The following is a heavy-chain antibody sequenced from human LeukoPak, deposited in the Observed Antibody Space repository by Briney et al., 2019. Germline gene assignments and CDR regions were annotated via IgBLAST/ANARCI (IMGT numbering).Heavy chain of an antibody. Sequence: PGGSLRLSCAASGFTFDDYAMHWVRHAPGKGLEWVSGISWNSGSIGYADSVKGRFTISRDNAKNSLCLQMNSLRADDTAVYYCAKAKYSSSSDLLDYWGQGTLVTVSS. V-gene: IGHV3-9*01. J-gene: IGHJ4*02. CDR3: AKAKYSSSSDLLDY. CDR2: ISWNSGSI. D-gene: IGHD6-6*01. CDR1: GFTFDDYA.